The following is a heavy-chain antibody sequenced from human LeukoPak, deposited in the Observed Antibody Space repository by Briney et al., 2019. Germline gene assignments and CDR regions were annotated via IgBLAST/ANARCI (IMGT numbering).Heavy chain of an antibody. D-gene: IGHD6-13*01. J-gene: IGHJ4*02. CDR3: VKEPSRTAVGPGH. CDR2: IGSGDGST. CDR1: GFTFSNYA. Sequence: GGSLRLSCAASGFTFSNYAMSWVRQAPGKGLEWVSAIGSGDGSTYYADSVKGRFTVSRDNSKNTLYVQMNSLRAEDTAVYYCVKEPSRTAVGPGHWGQGVLVTVSS. V-gene: IGHV3-23*01.